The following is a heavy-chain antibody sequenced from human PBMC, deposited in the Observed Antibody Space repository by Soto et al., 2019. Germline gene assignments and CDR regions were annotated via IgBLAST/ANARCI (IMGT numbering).Heavy chain of an antibody. D-gene: IGHD6-13*01. J-gene: IGHJ6*02. V-gene: IGHV5-51*01. Sequence: GESLKISCKGSGYSFTSYWIGWVRQMPGKGLEWMGIIYPGDSDTRYSPSFQGQVTISADKSISTAYLQWSSLKASDTAMYYCARQIAAAGYYYYYGMDVWGQGTTVPVSS. CDR2: IYPGDSDT. CDR3: ARQIAAAGYYYYYGMDV. CDR1: GYSFTSYW.